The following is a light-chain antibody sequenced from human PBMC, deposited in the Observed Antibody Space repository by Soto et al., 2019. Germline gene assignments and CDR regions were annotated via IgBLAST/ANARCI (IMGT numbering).Light chain of an antibody. J-gene: IGKJ1*01. CDR3: QQGYTTPWT. Sequence: DIQMPQSPSSLSASVGDRVTITCRASQSISNYINWYEQKPGKAPKRLIFAASTLHSGVPSRFGGSGSGTDFTLTISNLQPGDFATYFCQQGYTTPWTFGQGTRVEIK. CDR2: AAS. V-gene: IGKV1-39*01. CDR1: QSISNY.